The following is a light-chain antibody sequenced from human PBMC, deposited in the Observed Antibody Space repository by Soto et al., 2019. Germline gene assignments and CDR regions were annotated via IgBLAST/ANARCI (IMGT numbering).Light chain of an antibody. CDR2: MAS. CDR1: QSIGVW. J-gene: IGKJ1*01. Sequence: ETQMTQSPSTLSASVGDRVTIACRASQSIGVWLAWCQQKPGKAPKLLIYMASTLESGVPSRFSGSGSGAEFTLTITSLQPDDFATYYCLRYDGYSGTFGQGTKVEIK. V-gene: IGKV1-5*03. CDR3: LRYDGYSGT.